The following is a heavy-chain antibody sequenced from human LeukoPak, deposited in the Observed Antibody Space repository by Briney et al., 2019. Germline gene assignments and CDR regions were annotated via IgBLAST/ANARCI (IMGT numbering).Heavy chain of an antibody. CDR2: INTNTGNP. CDR1: GYTFTSYA. J-gene: IGHJ4*02. CDR3: ARVPWFGELNSYYFDY. V-gene: IGHV7-4-1*02. D-gene: IGHD3-10*01. Sequence: GASVTVSCKASGYTFTSYAMNWVRQAPGQGLEWMGWINTNTGNPTYAQGFTGRFVFSLDTSVSTAYLQISSLKAEDTAVYYCARVPWFGELNSYYFDYWGQGTLVTASS.